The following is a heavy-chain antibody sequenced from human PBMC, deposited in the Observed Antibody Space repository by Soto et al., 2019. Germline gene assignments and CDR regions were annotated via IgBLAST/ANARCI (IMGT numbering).Heavy chain of an antibody. CDR1: GFNFKKFA. V-gene: IGHV3-23*01. CDR3: EKADGEQWLIPHLDN. CDR2: ISCCGGST. J-gene: IGHJ4*02. Sequence: GGSLRLSCEASGFNFKKFAMGWVRQAPGEGLEWVSGISCCGGSTSYADSVKGRFTLARDDSKNTLSLHLNSLRFEDTARYFCEKADGEQWLIPHLDNWGQGTLVTVSS. D-gene: IGHD6-19*01.